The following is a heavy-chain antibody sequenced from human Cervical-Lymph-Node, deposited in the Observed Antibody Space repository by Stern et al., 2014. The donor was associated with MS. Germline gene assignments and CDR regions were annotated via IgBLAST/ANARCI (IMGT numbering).Heavy chain of an antibody. CDR2: LSNDGSHK. J-gene: IGHJ3*02. CDR3: ARHQPPYTNAPWDAFDI. D-gene: IGHD1-26*01. CDR1: GFPFSTYA. V-gene: IGHV3-30*04. Sequence: VQLVESGGGVVQPGRSLRLSCAASGFPFSTYAIHWVRQAPGKGLEWVALLSNDGSHKYNADSVKGRFTISRDNAKNTVYLEMNSLRPEDTAVYYCARHQPPYTNAPWDAFDIWGQGTMVTVSP.